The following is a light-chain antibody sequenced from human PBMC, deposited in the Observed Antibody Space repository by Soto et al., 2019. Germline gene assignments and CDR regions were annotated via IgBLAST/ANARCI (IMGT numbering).Light chain of an antibody. CDR1: QSIYNN. Sequence: EIVMTQSPATLSVSPGERTTLSCRASQSIYNNLAWYQQKPGHAPRLLIYEASTRATGIPARFSGSGSGTEFTLTISSLQSEYFAVYYCQQYNKWPLTFDGGARVEIK. CDR2: EAS. J-gene: IGKJ4*01. CDR3: QQYNKWPLT. V-gene: IGKV3-15*01.